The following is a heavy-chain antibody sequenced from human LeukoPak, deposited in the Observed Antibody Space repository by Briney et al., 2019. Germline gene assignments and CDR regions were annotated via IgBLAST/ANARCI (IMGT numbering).Heavy chain of an antibody. CDR3: ARAPGRLRWYPATYFDY. V-gene: IGHV4-34*12. D-gene: IGHD4-23*01. J-gene: IGHJ4*02. CDR1: GWCFSGYY. Sequence: SATLSLTCAVYGWCFSGYYWSWIRQPPGKGLEWIGEIILSGRTNYNPSLRSGVTTSVETSKNHFFVKLSSVTAADTAVYYCARAPGRLRWYPATYFDYWGERTLVTVSS. CDR2: IILSGRT.